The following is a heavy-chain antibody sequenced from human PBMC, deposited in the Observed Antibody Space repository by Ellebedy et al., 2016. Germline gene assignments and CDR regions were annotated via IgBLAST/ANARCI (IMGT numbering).Heavy chain of an antibody. D-gene: IGHD3-3*01. V-gene: IGHV4-59*08. CDR3: ARNSGNNDFWSGYYYYLDY. Sequence: SETLSLTCSVSGGSITDYYWSWIRQPPGKGLEWIGFVFYTGNTIYNPSLKSRVTMSADTSNNQFSLKLTSVTAADTAVYYCARNSGNNDFWSGYYYYLDYWGQGTLVTVSS. J-gene: IGHJ4*02. CDR1: GGSITDYY. CDR2: VFYTGNT.